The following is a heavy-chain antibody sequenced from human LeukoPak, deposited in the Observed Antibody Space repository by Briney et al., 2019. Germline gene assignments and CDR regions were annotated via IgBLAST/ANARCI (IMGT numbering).Heavy chain of an antibody. J-gene: IGHJ6*02. V-gene: IGHV4-39*01. CDR3: ARQSSDILTGYYRGPYYYYGMDV. CDR1: GGSISSSNYY. D-gene: IGHD3-9*01. CDR2: IYYSGST. Sequence: SETLSLTCTVSGGSISSSNYYWGWIRQPPGKGLEWIGIIYYSGSTDYNPSLKSGVAISVDTSKNQFSLKLSSVTAADTAVYYCARQSSDILTGYYRGPYYYYGMDVWGQGTTVTVSS.